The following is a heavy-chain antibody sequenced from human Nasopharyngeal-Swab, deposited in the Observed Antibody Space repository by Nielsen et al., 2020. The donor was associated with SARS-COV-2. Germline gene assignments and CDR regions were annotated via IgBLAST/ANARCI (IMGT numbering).Heavy chain of an antibody. CDR3: AKDYSYGYSDYYYYYMDV. CDR2: ISYDGSNK. D-gene: IGHD5-18*01. CDR1: GFTVSSYG. Sequence: GESLKITCAASGFTVSSYGMHWVRQAPGKGLEWVAVISYDGSNKYYADSVKGRFTISRDNSKNTLYLQMNSLRAEDTAVYYCAKDYSYGYSDYYYYYMDVWGKGTTVTVSS. J-gene: IGHJ6*03. V-gene: IGHV3-30*18.